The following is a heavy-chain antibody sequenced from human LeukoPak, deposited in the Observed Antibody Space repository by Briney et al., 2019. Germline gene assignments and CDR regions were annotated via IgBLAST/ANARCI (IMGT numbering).Heavy chain of an antibody. D-gene: IGHD5-18*01. Sequence: KPGGSLRLSCAASGFTFSSYTMNWVRQAPGKGLQWVSTVSASSDVHYSDSVKGRFTISRDNARNSLYLQMNSLRDEDTAVYYCARDTLRTAHFDYWGQGTLVTVSS. CDR2: VSASSDV. CDR3: ARDTLRTAHFDY. J-gene: IGHJ4*02. CDR1: GFTFSSYT. V-gene: IGHV3-21*01.